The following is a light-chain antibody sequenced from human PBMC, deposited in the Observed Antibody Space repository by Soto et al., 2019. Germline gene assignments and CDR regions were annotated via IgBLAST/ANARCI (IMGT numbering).Light chain of an antibody. J-gene: IGKJ3*01. V-gene: IGKV1-27*01. CDR1: QGFSNY. CDR3: QKYNDVPFT. CDR2: ATS. Sequence: DIQMTQSPSSLSASVGDRVTITCRASQGFSNYLAWYQQKPGKVPMLLIYATSTLQSGVPSRFSGRGSGTDVTLTISSLQPEEVATYYCQKYNDVPFTFGPGTKVDIK.